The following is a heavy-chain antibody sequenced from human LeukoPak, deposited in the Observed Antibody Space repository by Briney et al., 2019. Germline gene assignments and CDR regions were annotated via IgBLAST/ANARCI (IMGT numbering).Heavy chain of an antibody. CDR2: ISGSGGST. V-gene: IGHV3-23*01. D-gene: IGHD4-17*01. CDR3: AKVRGYGDYAPLAY. CDR1: GFTFSSYA. J-gene: IGHJ4*02. Sequence: QPGGSLRLSCAASGFTFSSYAMSWVRQAPGKGLEWVSAISGSGGSTYCADSVKGRFTISRDNSKNTLYLQMNSLRAEDTAVYYCAKVRGYGDYAPLAYWGQGTLVTVSS.